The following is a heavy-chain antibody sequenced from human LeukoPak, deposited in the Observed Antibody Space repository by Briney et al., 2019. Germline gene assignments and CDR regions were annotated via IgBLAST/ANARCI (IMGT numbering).Heavy chain of an antibody. J-gene: IGHJ4*02. V-gene: IGHV3-23*01. CDR2: ISGSGGTT. CDR1: GFTFNNYA. Sequence: GGSLRLSCAASGFTFNNYAMSWVRQAPGKGLEWVSAISGSGGTTYYADSVKGRFTFSRDNSKNTLYLQMNSLRAEDTAVYYCAKVFTMVRGVIRYWGQGTLVTVSS. CDR3: AKVFTMVRGVIRY. D-gene: IGHD3-10*01.